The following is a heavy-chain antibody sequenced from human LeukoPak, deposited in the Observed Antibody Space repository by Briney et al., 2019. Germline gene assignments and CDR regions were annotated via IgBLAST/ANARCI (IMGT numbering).Heavy chain of an antibody. J-gene: IGHJ4*02. CDR1: GGSISSGTYY. CDR2: IYTTGST. CDR3: ARVTAGGYYNC. Sequence: SETLSLTCTVSGGSISSGTYYWTWIRQPAGKGLEWIGRIYTTGSTNYNPSLRSRVTMSTDTSKNQFSLKLSSVTAADTAVYYCARVTAGGYYNCWGQGTLVTVSS. D-gene: IGHD3-22*01. V-gene: IGHV4-61*02.